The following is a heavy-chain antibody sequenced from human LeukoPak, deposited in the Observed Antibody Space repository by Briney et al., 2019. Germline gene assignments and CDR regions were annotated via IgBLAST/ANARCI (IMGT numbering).Heavy chain of an antibody. Sequence: SETLSLTCTVSGGSISSGDYYWSWIRQPPGKGLEWIGYIYDSGSTYYNPSLKSRVTISVDTSKNQFSLKLSSVTAADTAVYYCARDRRVAPLDYFDYWGQGTLVTVSS. CDR2: IYDSGST. CDR3: ARDRRVAPLDYFDY. D-gene: IGHD2-15*01. CDR1: GGSISSGDYY. J-gene: IGHJ4*02. V-gene: IGHV4-30-4*01.